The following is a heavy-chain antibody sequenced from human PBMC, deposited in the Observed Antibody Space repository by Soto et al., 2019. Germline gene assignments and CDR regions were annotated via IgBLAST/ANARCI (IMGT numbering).Heavy chain of an antibody. J-gene: IGHJ6*02. CDR3: ARDEVGDSSSWSYYYGMDV. CDR1: GFTFSSYW. D-gene: IGHD6-6*01. CDR2: IKQDGSEK. Sequence: GGSLRLSCAASGFTFSSYWMSWVRQAPGKGLEWVANIKQDGSEKYYVDSVKGRFTSSRDNAKNSLYLQMNSLRAEDTAVYYCARDEVGDSSSWSYYYGMDVWGQGTTVTVSS. V-gene: IGHV3-7*01.